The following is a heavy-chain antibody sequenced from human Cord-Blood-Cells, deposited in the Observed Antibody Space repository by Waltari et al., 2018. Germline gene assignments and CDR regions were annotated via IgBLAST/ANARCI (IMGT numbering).Heavy chain of an antibody. CDR2: INHSGST. CDR3: ARFSGVTIFGVVIMSDAFDI. Sequence: QVQLQQWGAGLLKPSETLSLTCAVYGGSFSGYYWSWISQPPGKGLEWIGEINHSGSTNYNPSLKSRVTISVDTSKNQFSLKLSSVTTADTAVYYCARFSGVTIFGVVIMSDAFDIWGQGTMVTVSS. D-gene: IGHD3-3*01. J-gene: IGHJ3*02. CDR1: GGSFSGYY. V-gene: IGHV4-34*01.